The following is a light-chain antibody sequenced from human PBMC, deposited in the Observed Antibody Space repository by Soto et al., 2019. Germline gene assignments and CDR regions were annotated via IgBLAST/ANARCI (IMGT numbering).Light chain of an antibody. V-gene: IGLV1-44*01. CDR3: AAWDVSLVV. Sequence: QSVLTQPPSASGTPGQRVTIACSGSSSNIGTNTVIWYQQLPGAAPKLLIYSDNQRPSGVPDRFSGSKSGTSASLAISGLQSEDEADYYCAAWDVSLVVFGGGTQLTV. J-gene: IGLJ2*01. CDR2: SDN. CDR1: SSNIGTNT.